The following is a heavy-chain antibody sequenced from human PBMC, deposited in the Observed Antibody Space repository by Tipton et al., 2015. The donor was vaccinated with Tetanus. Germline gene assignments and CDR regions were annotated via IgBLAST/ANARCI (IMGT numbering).Heavy chain of an antibody. V-gene: IGHV4-61*02. Sequence: TLSLTCTVSGGSVSSSTYYWGWIRQPAGKGLEWIGRIYTSGSTNYNPSLKSRVTMSVDTSKNQFSLKLSSVTAADTAVYYCARVAFFGDYFDYWGQGTLVTVSS. CDR2: IYTSGST. J-gene: IGHJ4*02. CDR1: GGSVSSSTYY. D-gene: IGHD3-10*01. CDR3: ARVAFFGDYFDY.